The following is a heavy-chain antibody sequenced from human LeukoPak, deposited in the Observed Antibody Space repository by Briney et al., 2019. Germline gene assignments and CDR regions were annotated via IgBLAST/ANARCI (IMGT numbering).Heavy chain of an antibody. Sequence: GASVKVSCKASGGTFSNYAISWVRQAPGQGLEWMGGIVPLFGTASYAENFQGRITLTAEDESTTTVYMELSSLTSEDTAVYFCARTFGPYYFDYWGQGTLVTVSS. D-gene: IGHD3/OR15-3a*01. V-gene: IGHV1-69*13. CDR2: IVPLFGTA. CDR3: ARTFGPYYFDY. CDR1: GGTFSNYA. J-gene: IGHJ4*02.